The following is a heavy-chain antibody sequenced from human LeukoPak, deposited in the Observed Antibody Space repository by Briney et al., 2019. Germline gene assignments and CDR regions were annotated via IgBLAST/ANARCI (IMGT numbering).Heavy chain of an antibody. CDR2: VNLNSGGT. J-gene: IGHJ4*02. Sequence: ASVKVSCKASGYTFSGSYIHWVRQAPGQGLEWMGWVNLNSGGTNYAQRFQGRVTVSRDTSISTAYMELSSLRSDDTAVYYCAMTNWNARDMVDHWGQGTLVTISS. CDR1: GYTFSGSY. CDR3: AMTNWNARDMVDH. V-gene: IGHV1-2*02. D-gene: IGHD1-1*01.